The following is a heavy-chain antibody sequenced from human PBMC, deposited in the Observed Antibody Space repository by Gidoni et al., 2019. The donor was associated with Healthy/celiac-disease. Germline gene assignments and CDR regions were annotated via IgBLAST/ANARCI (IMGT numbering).Heavy chain of an antibody. CDR2: IRSKANSYAT. Sequence: EVQLVESGGGLVQPGGSLKLSCAASGFTFSGSAMHWVRQASGKGLGWVGRIRSKANSYATAYAASVKGRFTISRDDSKNTAYLQMNSLKTEDTAVYYCTRGLAALTLYGMDVWGQGTTVTVSS. J-gene: IGHJ6*02. CDR3: TRGLAALTLYGMDV. CDR1: GFTFSGSA. D-gene: IGHD6-6*01. V-gene: IGHV3-73*02.